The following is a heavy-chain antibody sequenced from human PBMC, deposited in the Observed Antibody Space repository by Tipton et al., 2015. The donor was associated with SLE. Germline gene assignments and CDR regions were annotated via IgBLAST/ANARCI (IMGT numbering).Heavy chain of an antibody. Sequence: TLSLTCAVYGGSFSGYYWSWIRQPPGKGLEWIGEINHSGSTNYNPSLKSRATISVDTSKNQFSLKMSSVTAADTAVYYCARDTDFDYWGQGTLVTVSS. J-gene: IGHJ4*02. CDR3: ARDTDFDY. D-gene: IGHD2-8*02. CDR1: GGSFSGYY. CDR2: INHSGST. V-gene: IGHV4-34*01.